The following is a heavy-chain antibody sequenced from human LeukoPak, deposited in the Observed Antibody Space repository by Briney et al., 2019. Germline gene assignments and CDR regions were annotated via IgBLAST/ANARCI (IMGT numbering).Heavy chain of an antibody. V-gene: IGHV3-48*03. CDR2: ISSSGSTI. D-gene: IGHD3-10*02. CDR3: AELGITMIGGV. J-gene: IGHJ6*04. CDR1: GFSFSSYE. Sequence: GGSLRLSCAASGFSFSSYEMNWVRQAPGKGLEWVSYISSSGSTIYYADSVKGRFTISRDNAKNSLHLQMNSLRAEDTAVYYCAELGITMIGGVWGKGTTVTISS.